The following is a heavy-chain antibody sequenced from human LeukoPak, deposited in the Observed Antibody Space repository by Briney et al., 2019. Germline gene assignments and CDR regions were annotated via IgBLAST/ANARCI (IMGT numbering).Heavy chain of an antibody. V-gene: IGHV3-74*01. D-gene: IGHD2/OR15-2a*01. Sequence: PGGSLRLSCAASGNYWMHWVRQAPGKGLVWVSHINSDGSWTSYADSVKGRFTISKDNAKNTVYLQMNSLRAEDTDVYYCVSFYETYWGRGTLVTVSS. CDR2: INSDGSWT. CDR1: GNYW. J-gene: IGHJ4*02. CDR3: VSFYETY.